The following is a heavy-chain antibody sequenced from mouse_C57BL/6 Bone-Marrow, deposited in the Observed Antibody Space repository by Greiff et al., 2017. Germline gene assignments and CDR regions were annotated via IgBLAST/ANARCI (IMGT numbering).Heavy chain of an antibody. V-gene: IGHV1-26*01. J-gene: IGHJ2*01. D-gene: IGHD6-2*01. CDR1: GYTFTDYY. Sequence: EVKLQQSGPELVKPGASVKISCKASGYTFTDYYMNWVKQSHGKSLEWIGDINPNNGGTSYNQKFKGKAILTVDKSTSTAYMELRSLTSEDSAVYYCAVSYFDYWGQGTALTVSA. CDR2: INPNNGGT. CDR3: AVSYFDY.